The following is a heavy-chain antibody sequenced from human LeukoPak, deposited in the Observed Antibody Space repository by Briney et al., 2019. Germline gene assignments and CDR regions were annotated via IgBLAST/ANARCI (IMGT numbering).Heavy chain of an antibody. CDR3: AWMSPPAG. Sequence: PGGSLRLSCAASGFTFSSYWMHWVRQAPEKGLVWVSRISSDGSTTNYADSVRGRFTISGDNAKNTLYLQMNSLRAEDTAVYYCAWMSPPAGWGQGTLVTVSS. D-gene: IGHD2-2*03. CDR2: ISSDGSTT. J-gene: IGHJ4*02. V-gene: IGHV3-74*01. CDR1: GFTFSSYW.